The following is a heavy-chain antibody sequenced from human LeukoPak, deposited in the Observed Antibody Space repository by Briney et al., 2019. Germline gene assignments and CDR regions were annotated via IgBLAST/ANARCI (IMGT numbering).Heavy chain of an antibody. CDR3: AASLYYYDSSGPFDP. Sequence: SETLSLTCTVSGGSISSYYWSWIRQPPGQGLEWIGYIYYSGSTNYNPSPKSRVTISVDTSKNQFSLKLSSVTAADTAVYYCAASLYYYDSSGPFDPWGQGTLVTVSS. D-gene: IGHD3-22*01. J-gene: IGHJ5*02. V-gene: IGHV4-59*01. CDR2: IYYSGST. CDR1: GGSISSYY.